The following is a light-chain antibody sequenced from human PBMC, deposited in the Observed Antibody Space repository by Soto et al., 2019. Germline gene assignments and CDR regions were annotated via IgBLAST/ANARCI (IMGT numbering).Light chain of an antibody. J-gene: IGKJ1*01. CDR1: QSVSSSY. V-gene: IGKV3-20*01. Sequence: EIVLTQSPGTLSLSPGERSTLSCRASQSVSSSYLAWYQQKPGQAPRLLIYGASSRATGIPDRFSGSGSGTDFTLTISRLEPEDFAVYYCQQYGSLLVTFGQGTKVEIK. CDR2: GAS. CDR3: QQYGSLLVT.